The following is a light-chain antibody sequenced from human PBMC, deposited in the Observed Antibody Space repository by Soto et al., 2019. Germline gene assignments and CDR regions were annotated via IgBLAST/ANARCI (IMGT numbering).Light chain of an antibody. Sequence: EVVMTQSPATLSVSPGERATLSCRASQSVSYNLAWYQQRPGQAPRLLIYGASTRATGIPARFSGSGSGTEFTLTISSLQSEDFGVYYCQQYNKWPPLTFGGGTRVDI. CDR3: QQYNKWPPLT. J-gene: IGKJ4*01. V-gene: IGKV3-15*01. CDR2: GAS. CDR1: QSVSYN.